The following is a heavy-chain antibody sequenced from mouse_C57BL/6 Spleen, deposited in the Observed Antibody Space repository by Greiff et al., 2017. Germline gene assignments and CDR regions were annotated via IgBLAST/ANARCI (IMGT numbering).Heavy chain of an antibody. CDR1: GFNIKDDY. CDR3: LPLWDVGY. D-gene: IGHD4-1*01. Sequence: EVQLQQSGAELVRPGASVKLSCTASGFNIKDDYMRWVKQRPGQGLEWIGWIDPENGDTEYASKFKGKATITADTSSNTAYLQLSSLTSEDTAVYLCLPLWDVGYWGQGTPLTVSS. V-gene: IGHV14-4*01. CDR2: IDPENGDT. J-gene: IGHJ2*01.